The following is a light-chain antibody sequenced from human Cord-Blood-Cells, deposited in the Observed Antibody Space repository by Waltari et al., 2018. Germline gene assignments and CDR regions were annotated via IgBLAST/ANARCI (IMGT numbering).Light chain of an antibody. CDR2: EVS. CDR3: CSYAGSRV. J-gene: IGLJ2*01. V-gene: IGLV2-23*02. Sequence: QSALTQPASVSGSPGQSITISCTGTRSVVGSYNLVSWYQQHPGKAPKLMIYEVSKRPSGVSNRFSGSKSGNTASLTISGLQAEDEADYYCCSYAGSRVFGGGTKLTVL. CDR1: RSVVGSYNL.